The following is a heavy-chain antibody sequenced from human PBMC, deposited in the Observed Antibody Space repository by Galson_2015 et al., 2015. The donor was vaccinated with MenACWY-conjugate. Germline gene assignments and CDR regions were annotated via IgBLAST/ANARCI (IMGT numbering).Heavy chain of an antibody. CDR2: INRDGSNK. V-gene: IGHV3-7*03. J-gene: IGHJ3*01. CDR1: GFTFSDYW. Sequence: SLRLSCAASGFTFSDYWMTWVRQAPGKGLEWVANINRDGSNKNYVDSVKGRFTISRENAGNSLYLQMNTLRAEDAAGYYCARDRTYVSEYYYEAFDFWGQGTMVTVFS. CDR3: ARDRTYVSEYYYEAFDF. D-gene: IGHD3-10*01.